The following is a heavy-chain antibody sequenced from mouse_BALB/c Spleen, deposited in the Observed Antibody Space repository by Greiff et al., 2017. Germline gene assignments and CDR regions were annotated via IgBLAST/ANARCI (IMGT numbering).Heavy chain of an antibody. CDR1: GFSLTSYG. D-gene: IGHD2-14*01. Sequence: VKLMESGPGLVAPSQSLSITCTVSGFSLTSYGVHWVRQPPGKGLEWLGVIWAGGSTNYNSALMSRLSISKDNSKSQVFLKMNSLQTDDTAMYYCARDRYDGHFDYWGQGTTLTVSS. V-gene: IGHV2-9*02. CDR2: IWAGGST. CDR3: ARDRYDGHFDY. J-gene: IGHJ2*01.